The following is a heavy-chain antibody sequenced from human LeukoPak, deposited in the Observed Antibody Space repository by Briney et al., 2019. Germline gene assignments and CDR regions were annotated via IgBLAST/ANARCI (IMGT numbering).Heavy chain of an antibody. V-gene: IGHV3-23*01. Sequence: QPGGSLRLSCAASEFTFSSYAMSWVRRAPGKGLEWISAIIGSGAYTYYAASAKGRFTISRDNSKNTLYLQMNSLRPEDTALYYCAKESRTSSWANVAFDLWGQGTMVTVSS. D-gene: IGHD6-13*01. J-gene: IGHJ3*01. CDR2: IIGSGAYT. CDR3: AKESRTSSWANVAFDL. CDR1: EFTFSSYA.